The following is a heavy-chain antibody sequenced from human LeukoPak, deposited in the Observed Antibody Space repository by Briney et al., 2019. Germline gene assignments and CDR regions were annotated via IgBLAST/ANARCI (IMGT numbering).Heavy chain of an antibody. V-gene: IGHV4-34*01. CDR2: INHSGST. J-gene: IGHJ3*02. Sequence: SETLSLTCAVYGGSFSGYYWSWIRQPPGKGLEWLGEINHSGSTNYNPSLKSRVTISVDTSKNQFSLKLSSVTAADTAVYYCARGFLEWLLSNDAFDIWGQGTMVTVPS. CDR3: ARGFLEWLLSNDAFDI. D-gene: IGHD3-3*01. CDR1: GGSFSGYY.